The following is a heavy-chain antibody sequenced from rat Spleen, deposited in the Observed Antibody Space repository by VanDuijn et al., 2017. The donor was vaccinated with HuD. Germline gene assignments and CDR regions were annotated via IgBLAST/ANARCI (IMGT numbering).Heavy chain of an antibody. D-gene: IGHD1-12*02. Sequence: EVQLVESGGGLVQPGRSLKLSCVASGFTFNNYWTTWIRQPPGKGLEWVASITNIGGNTYYLDSVKGRFTISRDIAKRTLYLQMNSLRSEDTATYYCARSDGVHYYLPFVDWGQGTLVTVSS. CDR1: GFTFNNYW. CDR3: ARSDGVHYYLPFVD. J-gene: IGHJ3*01. CDR2: ITNIGGNT. V-gene: IGHV5-31*01.